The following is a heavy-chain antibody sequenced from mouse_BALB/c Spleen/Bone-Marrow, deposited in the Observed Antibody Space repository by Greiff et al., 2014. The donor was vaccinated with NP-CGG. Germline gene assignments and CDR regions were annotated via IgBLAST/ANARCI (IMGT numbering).Heavy chain of an antibody. CDR1: GYAFTSYN. CDR3: AREEYGNGFAY. D-gene: IGHD2-10*02. CDR2: TDPYNGGT. J-gene: IGHJ3*01. V-gene: IGHV1S135*01. Sequence: EVQGVESGPELVKPGASVKVSCKASGYAFTSYNMYWVKQSHGKSLEWIGHTDPYNGGTSYNQKFKGKATLTVDKSSRTAYMHLNSLTSEDSAVYYCAREEYGNGFAYWGQGTLVTVSA.